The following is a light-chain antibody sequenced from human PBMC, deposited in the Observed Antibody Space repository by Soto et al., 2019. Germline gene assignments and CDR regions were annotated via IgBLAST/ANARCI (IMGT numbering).Light chain of an antibody. CDR1: QSVSSSY. CDR3: QQHGTSSWT. CDR2: GAS. V-gene: IGKV3-20*01. J-gene: IGKJ1*01. Sequence: EIVLTQSPGTLSLSPGERATLSCRASQSVSSSYLAWYQQKPDQAPRLLIYGASSRATGIPDRFSGSGSGTDFSLTISRLEPEDFAVYYCQQHGTSSWTFGQGTKVEIK.